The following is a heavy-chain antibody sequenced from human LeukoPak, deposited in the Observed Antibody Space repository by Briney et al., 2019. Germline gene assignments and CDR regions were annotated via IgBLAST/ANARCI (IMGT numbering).Heavy chain of an antibody. J-gene: IGHJ6*03. CDR1: GGSISSGSYY. Sequence: SETLSLTCTVSGGSISSGSYYWSWLRQPAGKGLEWIGRIYTSGSTKYDPSLKSRVTISVDTSKNQFSLKLSSVTAADTAVYYCTRAGEGDFWSGLTSHYYYMDVWGKGTTVTVSS. CDR2: IYTSGST. CDR3: TRAGEGDFWSGLTSHYYYMDV. D-gene: IGHD3-3*01. V-gene: IGHV4-61*02.